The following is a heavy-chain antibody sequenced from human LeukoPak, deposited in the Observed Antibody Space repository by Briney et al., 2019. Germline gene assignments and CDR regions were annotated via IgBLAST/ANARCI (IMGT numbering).Heavy chain of an antibody. J-gene: IGHJ4*02. V-gene: IGHV1-2*02. CDR1: GYTFTGYY. CDR3: ARGSAAMATRTLPN. Sequence: ASVKVSCKASGYTFTGYYMHWVRQAPGQGLEWMEWINPNSGGTNYAQKFQGRVTMTRDTSISTAYMELSRLRSDDTAVYYCARGSAAMATRTLPNWGQGTLVTVSS. D-gene: IGHD5-18*01. CDR2: INPNSGGT.